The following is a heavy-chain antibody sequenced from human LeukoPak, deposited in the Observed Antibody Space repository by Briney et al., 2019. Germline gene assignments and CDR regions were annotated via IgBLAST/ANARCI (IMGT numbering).Heavy chain of an antibody. CDR1: GCSISSYY. J-gene: IGHJ5*02. CDR2: IYGSGST. CDR3: AREGTSGTHLNWFDP. D-gene: IGHD1-1*01. V-gene: IGHV4-59*01. Sequence: PSETLSLTCTVSGCSISSYYWSWIRQPPGKGLEWIGHIYGSGSTNYNPSLKSRVTLSVDTSKNQFSLKLSSVTAADTAVYYCAREGTSGTHLNWFDPWGQGTLVTVSS.